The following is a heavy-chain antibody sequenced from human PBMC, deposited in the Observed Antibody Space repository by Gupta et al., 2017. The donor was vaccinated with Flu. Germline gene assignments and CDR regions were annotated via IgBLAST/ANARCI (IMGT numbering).Heavy chain of an antibody. V-gene: IGHV3-15*01. CDR2: SRSNTDGGTT. CDR3: TTDLSGGYAFDV. CDR1: GFSFTNAW. Sequence: EVQLVGSGGGLVKPGGSLRLSCAASGFSFTNAWVSWVRQAPGRGLEGVGRSRSNTDGGTTDYAATVKGRFTISRDDPKSTLYLQMNSLKTEDTAVYYCTTDLSGGYAFDVWGQGTKVTGSS. D-gene: IGHD2-15*01. J-gene: IGHJ3*01.